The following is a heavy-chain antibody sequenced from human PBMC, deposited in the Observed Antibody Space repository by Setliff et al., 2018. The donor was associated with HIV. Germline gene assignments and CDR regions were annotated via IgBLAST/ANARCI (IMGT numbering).Heavy chain of an antibody. J-gene: IGHJ6*02. V-gene: IGHV4-4*02. CDR3: ARGHCSGTNCYGVDYYGMDV. CDR2: MYYSGST. CDR1: GGSISSDNW. D-gene: IGHD2-2*01. Sequence: PSETLSLTCAVSGGSISSDNWWTWIRQPPGKGLEWIGSMYYSGSTNYNPSLKSRVTISVDTSKNQFSLKLSSVTAADTAVYYCARGHCSGTNCYGVDYYGMDVWGQGTTVTVPS.